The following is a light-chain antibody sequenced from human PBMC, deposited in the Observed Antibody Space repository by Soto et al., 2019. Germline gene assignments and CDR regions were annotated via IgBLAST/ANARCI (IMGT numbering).Light chain of an antibody. V-gene: IGKV3-11*01. J-gene: IGKJ5*01. Sequence: IVWTQSPATLSLSPGERATLSCRASQSISFYLTWYQHKPGQAPRLLIYDASNRATGIPARFSGSGYGTDFTLTISSLEPEDFAVYYCQQRSNWPTFGQGTRLEIK. CDR2: DAS. CDR1: QSISFY. CDR3: QQRSNWPT.